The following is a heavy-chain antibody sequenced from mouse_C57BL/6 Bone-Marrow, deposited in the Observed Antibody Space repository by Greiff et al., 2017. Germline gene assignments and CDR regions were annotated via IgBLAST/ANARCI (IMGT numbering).Heavy chain of an antibody. CDR1: GYTFTSYT. Sequence: QVQLQQSGAELARPGASVKMSCKASGYTFTSYTMHWVKQRPGQGLEWIGYINPSSGYTKYNQKFKDKATLTADKSSSTAYMQLSSLTSEDSAVYYCAREGLGYPYYAMDYWGQGTSVTVSS. CDR2: INPSSGYT. CDR3: AREGLGYPYYAMDY. J-gene: IGHJ4*01. V-gene: IGHV1-4*01. D-gene: IGHD3-3*01.